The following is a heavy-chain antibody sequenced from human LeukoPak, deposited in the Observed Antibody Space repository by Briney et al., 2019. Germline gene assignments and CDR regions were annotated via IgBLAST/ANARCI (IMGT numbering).Heavy chain of an antibody. Sequence: PSETLSLTCTVSGGSISSYYWSWIRQPPGKGLEWIGYIYYSGSTNYSPSLKSRVTISVDTSKNQFSLKLSSVTAADTAVYYCARHALSPGYSSGWYPGYFQHWGQGTLVTVSS. CDR2: IYYSGST. CDR1: GGSISSYY. J-gene: IGHJ1*01. V-gene: IGHV4-59*08. D-gene: IGHD6-19*01. CDR3: ARHALSPGYSSGWYPGYFQH.